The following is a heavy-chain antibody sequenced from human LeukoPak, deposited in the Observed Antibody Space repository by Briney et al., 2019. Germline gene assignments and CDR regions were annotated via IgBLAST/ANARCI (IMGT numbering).Heavy chain of an antibody. CDR3: ARSANYDFWSGYYRYYYYYMDV. J-gene: IGHJ6*03. D-gene: IGHD3-3*01. Sequence: GASVKVSCKASGYTFTSYGISWVRQAPGQGLEWMGWISAYNGNTNYAQKLQGRVTMTTDTSTSTAYMELRSPRSDDTAVYYCARSANYDFWSGYYRYYYYYMDVWGKGTTVTVSS. V-gene: IGHV1-18*01. CDR1: GYTFTSYG. CDR2: ISAYNGNT.